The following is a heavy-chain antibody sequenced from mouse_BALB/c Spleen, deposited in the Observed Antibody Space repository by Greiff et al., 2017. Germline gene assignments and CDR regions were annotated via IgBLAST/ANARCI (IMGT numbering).Heavy chain of an antibody. CDR1: GYTFTSYW. Sequence: QVQLQQSGAELVKPGASVKLSCKTSGYTFTSYWIQWVKQRPGQGLGWIGEIFPGTGTTYYNEKFKGKATLTIDTSSSTAYMQLSSLTSEDSAVYFCARGGGDYWGQGTTLTVSS. CDR3: ARGGGDY. J-gene: IGHJ2*01. V-gene: IGHV1S132*01. CDR2: IFPGTGTT.